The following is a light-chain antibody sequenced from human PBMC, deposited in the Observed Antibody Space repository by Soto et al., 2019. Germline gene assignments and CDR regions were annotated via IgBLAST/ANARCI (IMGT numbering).Light chain of an antibody. Sequence: DIVMTQSPDTLSVSPGERATLSCRASQSISTNVAWYQQKPGQAPRLLISGASTRATGIPARFSGSGSGTEFTLTISSLQSEDLAVYYCQQYDKWPPVTFGQGTRLEIK. V-gene: IGKV3-15*01. CDR1: QSISTN. J-gene: IGKJ5*01. CDR3: QQYDKWPPVT. CDR2: GAS.